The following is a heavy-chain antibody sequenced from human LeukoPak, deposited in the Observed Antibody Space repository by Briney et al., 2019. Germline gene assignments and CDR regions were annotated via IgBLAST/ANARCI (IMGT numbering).Heavy chain of an antibody. CDR1: GFTFSTYS. D-gene: IGHD2-8*01. CDR3: ARDNGHSTH. J-gene: IGHJ4*02. Sequence: GGSLRLSCAASGFTFSTYSVNWFRQAPGKGLEWVSSISSSSSYIFYADSVKGRFTISRDNAKNSLYLQMNSPRAEDTAVYYCARDNGHSTHWGQGTLVTVSS. CDR2: ISSSSSYI. V-gene: IGHV3-21*01.